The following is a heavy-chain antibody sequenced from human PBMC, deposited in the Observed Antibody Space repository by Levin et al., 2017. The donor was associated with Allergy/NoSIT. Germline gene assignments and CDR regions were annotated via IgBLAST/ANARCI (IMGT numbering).Heavy chain of an antibody. Sequence: PGGSLRLSCAASGFTFSAYTMNWVRQAPGKGLEWISFFTTASRIISYADSVKGRFTISRYDAKNSLYLQMNSLRVEDTAVYYCVRGGDYFDYWGQGTLVTVSS. CDR2: FTTASRII. D-gene: IGHD3-10*01. CDR1: GFTFSAYT. V-gene: IGHV3-48*01. J-gene: IGHJ4*02. CDR3: VRGGDYFDY.